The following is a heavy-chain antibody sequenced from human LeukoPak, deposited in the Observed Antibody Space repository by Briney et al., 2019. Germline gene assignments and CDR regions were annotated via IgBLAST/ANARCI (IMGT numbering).Heavy chain of an antibody. CDR1: GYSISSGYY. CDR3: ARGGSGWYDAFDI. V-gene: IGHV4-38-2*01. CDR2: IYHSGTT. Sequence: SETLSLTCAVSGYSISSGYYWGWIRQPPRKWLQWIGNIYHSGTTYYNPSLKSRVTISLDTSKNEFSLNLHSVTAADTAVYFCARGGSGWYDAFDIWGQGTMVTVSS. D-gene: IGHD6-19*01. J-gene: IGHJ3*02.